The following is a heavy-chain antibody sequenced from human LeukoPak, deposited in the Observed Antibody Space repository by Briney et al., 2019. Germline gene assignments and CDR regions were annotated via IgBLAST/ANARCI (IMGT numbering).Heavy chain of an antibody. V-gene: IGHV4-39*01. J-gene: IGHJ2*01. CDR1: GFTFSTYSMK. CDR3: ARRVRVAARTGWYFDL. D-gene: IGHD6-6*01. Sequence: GSLRLSCAASGFTFSTYSMKWVRQPPGKGLEWIGSIYYSGSTYYNPSLKSRVTISVDTSKNQFSLKLSSVTAADTAVYHCARRVRVAARTGWYFDLWGRGTLVTVSS. CDR2: IYYSGST.